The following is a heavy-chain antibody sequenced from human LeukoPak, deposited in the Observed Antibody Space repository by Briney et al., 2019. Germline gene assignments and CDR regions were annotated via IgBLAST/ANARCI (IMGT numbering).Heavy chain of an antibody. CDR3: ARDPLYTSSWYVVPDY. CDR1: GGTFSSYA. V-gene: IGHV1-18*01. J-gene: IGHJ4*02. D-gene: IGHD6-13*01. CDR2: ISTYSGNT. Sequence: ASVKVSCKASGGTFSSYAISWVRQAPGQGLEWTGWISTYSGNTNYAQKLQGRVTMTTDTSTSTAYMELRSLRSDDTAVYYCARDPLYTSSWYVVPDYWGQGTLVTVSS.